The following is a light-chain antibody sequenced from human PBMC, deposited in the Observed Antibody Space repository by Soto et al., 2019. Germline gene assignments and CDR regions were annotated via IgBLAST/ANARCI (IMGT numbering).Light chain of an antibody. CDR2: EVI. CDR1: SSDVGRYNY. J-gene: IGLJ7*01. V-gene: IGLV2-14*01. Sequence: LTQPASVSGSPGQSIPISCTGTSSDVGRYNYVSWYQQHPGKAPKLIIYEVINRPSGVSNRFSGSKSGNTASLTISGLQAEDEADYYCTSYTSSSTSHVVFGGGTQLTVL. CDR3: TSYTSSSTSHVV.